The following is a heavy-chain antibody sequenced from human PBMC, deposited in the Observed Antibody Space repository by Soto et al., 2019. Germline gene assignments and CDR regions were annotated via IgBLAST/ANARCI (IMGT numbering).Heavy chain of an antibody. CDR1: GYPFINYD. V-gene: IGHV1-8*01. D-gene: IGHD4-17*01. CDR3: ANSPSRAERTDYVGGGCDS. J-gene: IGHJ5*01. Sequence: QGQLVQSGAEVKEPGASGRGSCKASGYPFINYDIHWERQAPGQGLEGMGWMNPKSGNTGYGQKFEGRVTMTSNTSISTDYMEMSVLRSEDTAVYYCANSPSRAERTDYVGGGCDSWGQGTMVTVSS. CDR2: MNPKSGNT.